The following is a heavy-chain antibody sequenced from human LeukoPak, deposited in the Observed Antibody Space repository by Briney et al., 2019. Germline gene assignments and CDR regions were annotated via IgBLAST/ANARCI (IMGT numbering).Heavy chain of an antibody. CDR1: GYTFTSYG. V-gene: IGHV1-18*01. CDR3: ARVTYSSGWYPRRFYYYYMDV. J-gene: IGHJ6*03. D-gene: IGHD6-19*01. Sequence: ASVKVSCKASGYTFTSYGISWVRQAPGQGLEWMGWISAYNGNTNYAQKLQGRVTVTTDTSTSTAYMELRSLRSDDTAVYYCARVTYSSGWYPRRFYYYYMDVWGKGTTVTVSS. CDR2: ISAYNGNT.